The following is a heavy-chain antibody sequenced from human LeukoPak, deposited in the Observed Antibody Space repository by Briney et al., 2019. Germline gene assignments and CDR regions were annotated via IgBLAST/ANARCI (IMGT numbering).Heavy chain of an antibody. CDR3: ITVYDSVPN. J-gene: IGHJ4*02. CDR1: GFTFTNAW. CDR2: IKSRPDGGTT. D-gene: IGHD5/OR15-5a*01. V-gene: IGHV3-15*01. Sequence: GGSLRLSCAASGFTFTNAWMDWVRQAPGKGLEWVGRIKSRPDGGTTDFAAPVKGRFTISRDDSKNTLYLHMNSLKTEDTAVYYCITVYDSVPNWGRGTLVTVSS.